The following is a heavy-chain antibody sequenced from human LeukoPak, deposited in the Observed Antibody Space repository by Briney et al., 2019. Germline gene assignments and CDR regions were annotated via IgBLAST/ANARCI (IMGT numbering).Heavy chain of an antibody. CDR2: ISGGGGST. CDR1: GFTFSSYA. Sequence: PGGSLRLSCAASGFTFSSYAMSWVRQAPGKGLEWVSSISGGGGSTFYADSVKARFTISRDNSRNTLYLQMNNLRAEGTAVYYCAKEERIAASGAGAFDIWGHGTMVTVSS. V-gene: IGHV3-23*01. D-gene: IGHD6-13*01. CDR3: AKEERIAASGAGAFDI. J-gene: IGHJ3*02.